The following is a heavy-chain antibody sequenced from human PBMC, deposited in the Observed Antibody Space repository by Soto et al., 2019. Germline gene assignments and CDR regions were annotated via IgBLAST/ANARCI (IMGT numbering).Heavy chain of an antibody. Sequence: QVQLVESGGGVVQPGRSLRLSCAASGFTFSSYGMHWVRQAPGKGLEWVAVISYDGSNKYYADSVKGRFTISRDNSKNTLYLQMNCLRAEDTAVYYCAKNYYDSGVYYYGMDVWGQGTTVTVSS. D-gene: IGHD3-22*01. CDR3: AKNYYDSGVYYYGMDV. CDR2: ISYDGSNK. V-gene: IGHV3-30*18. CDR1: GFTFSSYG. J-gene: IGHJ6*02.